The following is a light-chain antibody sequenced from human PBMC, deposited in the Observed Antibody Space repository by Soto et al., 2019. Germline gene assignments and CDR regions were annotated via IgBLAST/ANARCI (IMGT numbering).Light chain of an antibody. V-gene: IGKV1-39*01. J-gene: IGKJ1*01. Sequence: DIPMTQSPSSLSASVGDRVTITCRASQSISSCLNWFQQRPGKAPKALIFAASSLQGGVPSRFSGSGSGTDFTLTINSLQPEDFATYYCQQSYNTPRTFGQGTKEEIK. CDR2: AAS. CDR1: QSISSC. CDR3: QQSYNTPRT.